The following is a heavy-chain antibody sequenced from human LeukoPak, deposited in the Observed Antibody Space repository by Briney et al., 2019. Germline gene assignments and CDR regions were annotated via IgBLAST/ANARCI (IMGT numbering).Heavy chain of an antibody. D-gene: IGHD3-3*01. CDR3: ARRAIFGVVLNWFDP. V-gene: IGHV4-34*01. CDR1: GGSFSGYY. Sequence: SETLSLTCAVYGGSFSGYYWSWIRQPPGKGLEWIGEINHSGSTNYNPSLKSRVTISVDTSKSQFSLKLSSVTAADTAVYYCARRAIFGVVLNWFDPWGQGTLVTVSS. J-gene: IGHJ5*02. CDR2: INHSGST.